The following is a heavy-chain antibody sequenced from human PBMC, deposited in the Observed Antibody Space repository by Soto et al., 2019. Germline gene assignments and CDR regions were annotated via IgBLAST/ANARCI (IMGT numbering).Heavy chain of an antibody. Sequence: GGSLRLSCAASGFTFSDYYMSWIRQAPGKGLDWVSYISSSGSTIYYADSVKGRFTISRDNAKNSLYLQMNSLRAEDTAVYYCARNPYYYDSSGFRRGPGAFDIWGQGTMVTVSS. D-gene: IGHD3-22*01. CDR2: ISSSGSTI. V-gene: IGHV3-11*01. CDR1: GFTFSDYY. J-gene: IGHJ3*02. CDR3: ARNPYYYDSSGFRRGPGAFDI.